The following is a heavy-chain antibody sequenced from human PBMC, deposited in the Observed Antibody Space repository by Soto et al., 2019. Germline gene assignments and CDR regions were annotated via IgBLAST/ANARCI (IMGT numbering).Heavy chain of an antibody. J-gene: IGHJ3*02. CDR2: IIPIFGTA. D-gene: IGHD4-17*01. CDR3: ARHLGYGDDAFDI. CDR1: GGTFSSYA. Sequence: ASVKVSCKASGGTFSSYAISWVRQAPGQGLEWMGGIIPIFGTANYAQKFQGRVTITADESTSTAYMELSSLRSEDTAVYYCARHLGYGDDAFDIWGQGTMVTVSS. V-gene: IGHV1-69*13.